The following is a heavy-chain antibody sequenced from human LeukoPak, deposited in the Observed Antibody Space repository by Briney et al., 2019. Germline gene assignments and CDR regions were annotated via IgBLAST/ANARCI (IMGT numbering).Heavy chain of an antibody. CDR3: ARSTELSDPYFYYGMDV. Sequence: GRSLRLSCAASGFSFRSFEMGWVRQAPGKGLECIAYISSASGTIYHADSVKGRFTISRDNANNSLYLQMNSLRAEDTAIYYCARSTELSDPYFYYGMDVWGQGTTVTVSS. J-gene: IGHJ6*02. D-gene: IGHD1-26*01. V-gene: IGHV3-48*03. CDR1: GFSFRSFE. CDR2: ISSASGTI.